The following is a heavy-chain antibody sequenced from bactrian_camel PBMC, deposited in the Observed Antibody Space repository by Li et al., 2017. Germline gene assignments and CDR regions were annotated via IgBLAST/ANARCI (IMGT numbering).Heavy chain of an antibody. CDR2: HGTDGST. CDR3: ATVYTRSVVLHRAFGN. CDR1: GYTFSSGYC. D-gene: IGHD2*01. V-gene: IGHV3S44*01. Sequence: VQLVESGGGSVQAGGSLRLSCTASGYTFSSGYCMGWFRQAPGEFREGVAAHGTDGSTMYDDSVKGRFTISSNYAKNTLFLQMNNLKTEDTALYYCATVYTRSVVLHRAFGNWGQGTQVTVS. J-gene: IGHJ6*01.